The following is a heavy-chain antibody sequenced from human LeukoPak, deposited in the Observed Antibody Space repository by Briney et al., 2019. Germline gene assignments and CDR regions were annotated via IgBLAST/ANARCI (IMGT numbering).Heavy chain of an antibody. D-gene: IGHD6-6*01. CDR3: ARFRDSGSGAN. CDR1: GGSISSSSYY. Sequence: SETLSLTCTVSGGSISSSSYYWGWIRQPPGKGLEWIGSIYYSGSTYYNPSLKSRVTISVDTSKNQFSLKLSSVTAADTAVYYCARFRDSGSGANWGQGTLVTVSS. J-gene: IGHJ4*02. V-gene: IGHV4-39*01. CDR2: IYYSGST.